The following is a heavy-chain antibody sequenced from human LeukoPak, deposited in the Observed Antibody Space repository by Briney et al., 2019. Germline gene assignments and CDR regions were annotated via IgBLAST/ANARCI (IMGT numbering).Heavy chain of an antibody. CDR2: ISWSSGSI. J-gene: IGHJ4*02. Sequence: GRSLRLSCAASGFTFDDYAMHWVRQAPGKGLEWVSTISWSSGSIGYADSVKGRFTISRDNAKNSLYLQMNSLRAEDTAVYYCARFTVVTRTFDYWGQGTLVTVSS. CDR3: ARFTVVTRTFDY. D-gene: IGHD4-23*01. CDR1: GFTFDDYA. V-gene: IGHV3-9*01.